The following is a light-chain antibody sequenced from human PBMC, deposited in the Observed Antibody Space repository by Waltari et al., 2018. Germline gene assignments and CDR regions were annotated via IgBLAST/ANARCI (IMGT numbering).Light chain of an antibody. V-gene: IGLV5-45*01. Sequence: QAVLTQPASLSASPGASASLTCPLRRDLDVGTYHIYSYQQRPGSPPPFLVKYKPNPDQRQGSGVPIRVSGTKDTSINAHILVISGLQAEDEADYYCMILHNNAVVCGGGTKLTVL. CDR1: RDLDVGTYH. J-gene: IGLJ3*02. CDR3: MILHNNAVV. CDR2: YKPNPDQ.